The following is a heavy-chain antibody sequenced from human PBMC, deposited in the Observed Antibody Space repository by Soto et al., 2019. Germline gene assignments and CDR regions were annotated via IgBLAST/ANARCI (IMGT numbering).Heavy chain of an antibody. Sequence: QDQLVQSGAEVKKPGSSVKVSCKASGGTFSSHTFSWVRQAPGQGLEWMGRIIPALGTATYAQKFQGRVTITADESASTVYMELNSLRSEDTAVYYCARPDFGDYWYFHLWGRGTRVPVSS. D-gene: IGHD4-17*01. J-gene: IGHJ2*01. CDR3: ARPDFGDYWYFHL. V-gene: IGHV1-69*08. CDR2: IIPALGTA. CDR1: GGTFSSHT.